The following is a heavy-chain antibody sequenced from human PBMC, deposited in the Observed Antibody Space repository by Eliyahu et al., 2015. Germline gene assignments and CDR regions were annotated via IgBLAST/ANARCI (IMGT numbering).Heavy chain of an antibody. CDR2: IYWNDDK. CDR3: AHRVEDVVVPAASADAFDI. Sequence: QITLKESGPTLVKPTQTLTLTCTFSGFSLSXSGVGVGWIRQPPGKALEWLALIYWNDDKRYSPSLKSRLTITKDTSKNQVVLTMTNMDPVDTATYYCAHRVEDVVVPAASADAFDIWGQGTMVTVSS. D-gene: IGHD2-2*01. CDR1: GFSLSXSGVG. J-gene: IGHJ3*02. V-gene: IGHV2-5*01.